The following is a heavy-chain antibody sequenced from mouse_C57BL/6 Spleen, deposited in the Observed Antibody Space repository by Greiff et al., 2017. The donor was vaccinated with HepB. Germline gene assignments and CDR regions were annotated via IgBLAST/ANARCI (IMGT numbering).Heavy chain of an antibody. CDR3: ARDLYDGYPYFDY. J-gene: IGHJ2*01. V-gene: IGHV1-72*01. CDR1: GYTFTSYW. CDR2: IDPNSGGT. Sequence: QVQPQQPGAELVKPGASVKLSCKASGYTFTSYWMHWVKQRPGRGLEWNGRIDPNSGGTKYNEKFKNKATLTGDNPTSTAYMQISSLTSEASAVYYSARDLYDGYPYFDYWGQGTTVTVSA. D-gene: IGHD2-3*01.